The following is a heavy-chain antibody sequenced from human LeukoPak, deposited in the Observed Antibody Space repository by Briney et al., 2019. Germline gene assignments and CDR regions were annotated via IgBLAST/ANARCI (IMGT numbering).Heavy chain of an antibody. CDR2: INHSGSA. CDR1: GGSFSGYY. V-gene: IGHV4-34*01. CDR3: ARAPGMDV. Sequence: SETLSLTCAVYGGSFSGYYWSWIRQPPGKGLEWIGEINHSGSANYNPSLKSRVTMSVDTSKNQFSLMLSSVTAADTAVYFCARAPGMDVWGQGTTVTVSS. J-gene: IGHJ6*02.